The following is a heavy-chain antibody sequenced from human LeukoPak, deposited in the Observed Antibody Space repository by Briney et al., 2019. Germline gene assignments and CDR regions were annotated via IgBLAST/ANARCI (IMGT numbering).Heavy chain of an antibody. CDR2: IYTSGST. J-gene: IGHJ5*02. Sequence: PSQSLSLACTVAGGSISSGSYYWSWIRQPAGKGLEWIGRIYTSGSTNYNPSLKSRVTISVDTSKNQFSLKLSSVTAGDTAVYYCASRTVTNAGNYFDRWGQGTLVTVRS. CDR3: ASRTVTNAGNYFDR. V-gene: IGHV4-61*02. D-gene: IGHD4-17*01. CDR1: GGSISSGSYY.